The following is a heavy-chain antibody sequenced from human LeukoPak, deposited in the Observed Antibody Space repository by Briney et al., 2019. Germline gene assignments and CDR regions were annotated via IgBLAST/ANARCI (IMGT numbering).Heavy chain of an antibody. J-gene: IGHJ3*02. V-gene: IGHV4-38-2*01. CDR3: ARSGAFDI. CDR1: GYSISSGYY. CDR2: IYHSGST. D-gene: IGHD5-12*01. Sequence: SETLSLTCAVSGYSISSGYYWGWIRQPPGKGLEWIGSIYHSGSTNYNPSLKSRVTISVDTSKNQFSLKLSSETAADTAVYYCARSGAFDIWGQGTMVTVSS.